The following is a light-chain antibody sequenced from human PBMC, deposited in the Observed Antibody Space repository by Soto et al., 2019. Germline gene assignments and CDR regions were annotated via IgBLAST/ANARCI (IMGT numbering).Light chain of an antibody. CDR1: QTVNNY. J-gene: IGKJ3*01. Sequence: EIVLTQSPATLSLSPGERATLSCRASQTVNNYLAWYQQKPGQAPRLLIYEISNRATGIPARFSGSGSGTDFSLTMSSLEPEDLAVYYCQQRSNWRLFSFGPGTKVDIK. CDR2: EIS. CDR3: QQRSNWRLFS. V-gene: IGKV3-11*01.